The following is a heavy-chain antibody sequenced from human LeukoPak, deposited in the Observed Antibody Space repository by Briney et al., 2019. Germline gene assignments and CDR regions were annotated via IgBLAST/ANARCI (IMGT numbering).Heavy chain of an antibody. CDR2: ISYDGSNK. CDR1: GLTFGNYG. V-gene: IGHV3-30*18. J-gene: IGHJ4*02. Sequence: GGSLRLSCVASGLTFGNYGLNWVRQAPGKWLEWVAVISYDGSNKYYADSVKGRFTISRDNSKNTLYLQMNSLRAEDTAVYYCAKDLLAYCGGDCYSFDYGGQGTLVTVSS. D-gene: IGHD2-21*02. CDR3: AKDLLAYCGGDCYSFDY.